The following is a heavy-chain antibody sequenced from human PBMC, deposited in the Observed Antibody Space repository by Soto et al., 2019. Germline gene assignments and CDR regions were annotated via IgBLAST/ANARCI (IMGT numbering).Heavy chain of an antibody. V-gene: IGHV3-23*01. J-gene: IGHJ3*02. D-gene: IGHD6-19*01. Sequence: GGSLRLSCAASGLTFSSYAMSWVRQAPGKGLEWVSAISGSGGSTYYADSVKGRFTISRDNSKNTLYLQMNSLRAEDTAVYYCAKARYSSGWYKDAFDIWGQGTKVTVSS. CDR3: AKARYSSGWYKDAFDI. CDR1: GLTFSSYA. CDR2: ISGSGGST.